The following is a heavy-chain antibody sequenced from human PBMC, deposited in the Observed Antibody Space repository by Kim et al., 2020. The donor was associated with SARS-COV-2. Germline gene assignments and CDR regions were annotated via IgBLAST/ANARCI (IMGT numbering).Heavy chain of an antibody. CDR1: GFTVSSNY. CDR3: ARDLATGYSSSSGYDY. J-gene: IGHJ4*02. CDR2: IYSGGST. Sequence: GGSLRLSCAASGFTVSSNYMSWVRQAPGKGLEWVSVIYSGGSTYYADSVKGRFTISRDNSKNTLYLQMNSLRAEDTAVYYCARDLATGYSSSSGYDYWGQGTLVTVSS. D-gene: IGHD6-6*01. V-gene: IGHV3-53*01.